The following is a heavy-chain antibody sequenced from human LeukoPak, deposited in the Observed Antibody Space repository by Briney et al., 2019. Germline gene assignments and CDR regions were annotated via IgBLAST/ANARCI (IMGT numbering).Heavy chain of an antibody. CDR2: ISSSSSYI. J-gene: IGHJ5*02. Sequence: KPGGSLRLSCAASGFTFSSYSMNWVRQAPGKGLEWVSSISSSSSYIYYADSVKGRFTISRDNAKNSLYLQMNSLRAEDTAVYYCARSPSGYYTLNSIGPWGQGTLVTVSS. D-gene: IGHD3-3*01. CDR3: ARSPSGYYTLNSIGP. V-gene: IGHV3-21*01. CDR1: GFTFSSYS.